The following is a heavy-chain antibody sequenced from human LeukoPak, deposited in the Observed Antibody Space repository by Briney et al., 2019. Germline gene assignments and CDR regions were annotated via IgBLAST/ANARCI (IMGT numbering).Heavy chain of an antibody. CDR3: ARDRPPRHYDSQSHAFDI. Sequence: GASVKVSCKASGGTFSSYAISWVRQAPGQGLEWMGGIIPIFGTANYAQKFQGRVTITADESTSTAYMELSSLRSEDTAVYYCARDRPPRHYDSQSHAFDIWGQGTMVTVSS. V-gene: IGHV1-69*13. J-gene: IGHJ3*02. D-gene: IGHD3-22*01. CDR2: IIPIFGTA. CDR1: GGTFSSYA.